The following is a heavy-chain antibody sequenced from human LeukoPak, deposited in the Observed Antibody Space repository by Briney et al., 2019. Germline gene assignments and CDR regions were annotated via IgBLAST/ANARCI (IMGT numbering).Heavy chain of an antibody. CDR2: INPNSGGT. CDR3: ARGSRVQYCSGGSCYLPFDY. V-gene: IGHV1-2*02. CDR1: GYTFTGYY. Sequence: ASVKVSCKASGYTFTGYYMHWVRQAPGQGLEWMGWINPNSGGTNYAQKFQGRVTMTRDTSISTAYMELSRLRSDDTAVYYCARGSRVQYCSGGSCYLPFDYWGQGTLVTVSS. D-gene: IGHD2-15*01. J-gene: IGHJ4*02.